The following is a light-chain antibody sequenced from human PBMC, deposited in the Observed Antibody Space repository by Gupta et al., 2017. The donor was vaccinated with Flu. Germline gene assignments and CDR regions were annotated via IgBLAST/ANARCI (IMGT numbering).Light chain of an antibody. CDR1: SSDVGDYKY. Sequence: QSALTQPASVSGSPGQSMTISCTGTSSDVGDYKYVSWSQQHPGKAPKLMIYDVNYRPSGVSNRFSGSKSGNTASLTISGLQAEDEADYYCSSYTSSNTLQVIFGGGTRLTVL. CDR2: DVN. J-gene: IGLJ2*01. V-gene: IGLV2-14*03. CDR3: SSYTSSNTLQVI.